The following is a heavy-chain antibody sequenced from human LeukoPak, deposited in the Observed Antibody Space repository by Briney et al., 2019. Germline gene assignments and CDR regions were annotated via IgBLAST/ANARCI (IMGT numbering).Heavy chain of an antibody. CDR1: GGSISSYY. CDR2: ICYSGST. CDR3: ARHGRGYPAASFDY. V-gene: IGHV4-59*08. J-gene: IGHJ4*02. Sequence: PSETLSLTCTVSGGSISSYYWSWIRQPPGKGLEWIGYICYSGSTNYNPSLKSRVTISVDTSKNQFSLKLSSVTAADTAVYYCARHGRGYPAASFDYWGQGTLVTVSS. D-gene: IGHD2-2*01.